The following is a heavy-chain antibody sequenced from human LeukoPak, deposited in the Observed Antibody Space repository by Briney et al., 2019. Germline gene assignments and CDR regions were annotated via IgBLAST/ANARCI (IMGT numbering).Heavy chain of an antibody. CDR2: ISGSGGST. J-gene: IGHJ4*02. D-gene: IGHD3-22*01. CDR1: GFTFSSYA. Sequence: GGSLRLSCAASGFTFSSYAMSWVRQAPGKGLEWVSAISGSGGSTYYADSVKGRFTISRDNSKNTLYLQMNSLRAEDTAVYYCAKDNRVMDSSGYHYWGQGTLVTVSS. V-gene: IGHV3-23*01. CDR3: AKDNRVMDSSGYHY.